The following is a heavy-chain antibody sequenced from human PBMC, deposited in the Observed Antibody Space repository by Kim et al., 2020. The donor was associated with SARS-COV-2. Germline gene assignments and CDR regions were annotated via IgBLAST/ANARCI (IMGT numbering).Heavy chain of an antibody. Sequence: SETLSLTCAVYGGSFSGYYWSWIRQPPGKGLEWIGEINHSRSTNYNPSLKSRVTISVDTSKNQFSLKLSSVTAADTAVYYCARVKITMVRGVILRGEHPIDYWGQGTLVTVSS. V-gene: IGHV4-34*01. D-gene: IGHD3-10*01. J-gene: IGHJ4*02. CDR1: GGSFSGYY. CDR2: INHSRST. CDR3: ARVKITMVRGVILRGEHPIDY.